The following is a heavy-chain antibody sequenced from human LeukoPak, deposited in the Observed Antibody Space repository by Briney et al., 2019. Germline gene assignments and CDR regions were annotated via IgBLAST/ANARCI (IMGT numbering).Heavy chain of an antibody. D-gene: IGHD3-3*01. Sequence: ASVKVSCKASGYTFTGYYMHWVRQAPGQGLEWMGWINPNSGGTNYAQKFQGRVTMTRDTSISTAYMELSRLISDDTAVYYCARGFNDFWSGYYSYWGQGTLVTVSS. CDR3: ARGFNDFWSGYYSY. CDR1: GYTFTGYY. CDR2: INPNSGGT. V-gene: IGHV1-2*02. J-gene: IGHJ4*02.